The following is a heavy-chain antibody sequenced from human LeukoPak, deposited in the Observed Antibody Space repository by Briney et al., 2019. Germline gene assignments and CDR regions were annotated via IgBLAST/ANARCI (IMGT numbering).Heavy chain of an antibody. Sequence: GGSLRLSCAASGFTLNGYWMHWVRQAPGEGLVWVSRIDPGGSTTNYAESVKGRFTTSRDNAKNTMYLQMNSLRAEDTALYYCTRVQAGRSGLMDVWGRGTTVTVSS. J-gene: IGHJ6*02. CDR2: IDPGGSTT. CDR1: GFTLNGYW. V-gene: IGHV3-74*01. CDR3: TRVQAGRSGLMDV. D-gene: IGHD2-8*02.